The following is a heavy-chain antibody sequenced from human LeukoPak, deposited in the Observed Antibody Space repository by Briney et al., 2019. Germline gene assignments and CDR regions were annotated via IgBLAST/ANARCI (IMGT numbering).Heavy chain of an antibody. CDR3: ARHRHYNWSDP. J-gene: IGHJ5*02. CDR2: ITYSRTT. CDR1: GVTISSYY. V-gene: IGHV4-59*08. Sequence: PSETLSRTCTGSGVTISSYYWSWIRQPPGKELEWIGYITYSRTTNYNPSLKRRVTISVDTSKNQFSLKLCSVTAADTAVYYCARHRHYNWSDPWGEGTRVTVSS.